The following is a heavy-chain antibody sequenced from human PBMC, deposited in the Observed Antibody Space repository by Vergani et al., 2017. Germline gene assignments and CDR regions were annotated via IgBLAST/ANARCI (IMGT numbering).Heavy chain of an antibody. CDR3: AREYSSSVGFLAY. J-gene: IGHJ4*02. D-gene: IGHD6-6*01. CDR1: GGSISPYY. V-gene: IGHV4-4*07. CDR2: LYTSEST. Sequence: QVQLQESGPGLVKPSETPSLTCIVPGGSISPYYWSWIRQPAGKGLEWIGRLYTSESTNYNPSLKSRVTVSVDTSKNQFSLKLSSVTAADTAVDYCAREYSSSVGFLAYWGQGTLVTVSS.